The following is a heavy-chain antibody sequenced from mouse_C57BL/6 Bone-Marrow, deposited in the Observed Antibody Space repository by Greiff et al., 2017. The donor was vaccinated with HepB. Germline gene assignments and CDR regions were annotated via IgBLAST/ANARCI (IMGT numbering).Heavy chain of an antibody. Sequence: EVKLQESGGGLVKPGGSLKLSCAASGFTFSSYAMSWVRQTPEKRLEWVATISDGGSYTYYPDNVKGRFTISRDNAKNNLYLQMSHLKSEDTAMYYCAREGGITTVYYYAMDYWGQGTSVTVSS. CDR2: ISDGGSYT. CDR3: AREGGITTVYYYAMDY. V-gene: IGHV5-4*01. CDR1: GFTFSSYA. J-gene: IGHJ4*01. D-gene: IGHD1-1*01.